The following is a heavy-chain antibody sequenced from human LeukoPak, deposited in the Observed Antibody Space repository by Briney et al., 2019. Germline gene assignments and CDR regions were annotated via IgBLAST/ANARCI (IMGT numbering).Heavy chain of an antibody. CDR2: MNPNSGNT. CDR1: GYTFTSYD. CDR3: ARPDYDYVWGSTYYYGMDV. Sequence: ASVKVSCKASGYTFTSYDINWVRQATGQGLEWMGWMNPNSGNTGYAQKFQGRVTMTRNTSISTAYMELSSLRSEDTAAYYCARPDYDYVWGSTYYYGMDVWGQGTTVTVSS. J-gene: IGHJ6*02. D-gene: IGHD3-16*01. V-gene: IGHV1-8*01.